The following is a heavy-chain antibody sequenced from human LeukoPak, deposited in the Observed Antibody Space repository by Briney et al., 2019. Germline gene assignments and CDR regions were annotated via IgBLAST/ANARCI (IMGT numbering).Heavy chain of an antibody. V-gene: IGHV4-39*07. CDR3: ARAVGGYCSGGSCSLYYYYGMDV. Sequence: PSETLSLTCTVSGGSISSSSYYWGWIRQPPGKGLEWIGSIYYSGSTYYNPSLKSRVTISVDTSKNQFSLKLSSVTAADTAVYYCARAVGGYCSGGSCSLYYYYGMDVWGQGTTVTVSS. D-gene: IGHD2-15*01. CDR1: GGSISSSSYY. CDR2: IYYSGST. J-gene: IGHJ6*02.